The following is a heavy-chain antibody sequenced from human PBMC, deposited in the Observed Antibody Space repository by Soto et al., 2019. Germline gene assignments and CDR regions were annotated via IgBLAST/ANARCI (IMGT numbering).Heavy chain of an antibody. CDR2: IYWDDDK. Sequence: QITLKESGPTLVKPTQTLTLTCTFSGFSLSTSGVGVGWIRQPPGKALEWLALIYWDDDKRYSPSLKSRLTITKDNSKNQVVLTMTNMEPVDTATYYCAHVYGGYDNFDYWGQGTLVTVSS. CDR1: GFSLSTSGVG. CDR3: AHVYGGYDNFDY. V-gene: IGHV2-5*02. J-gene: IGHJ4*02. D-gene: IGHD5-12*01.